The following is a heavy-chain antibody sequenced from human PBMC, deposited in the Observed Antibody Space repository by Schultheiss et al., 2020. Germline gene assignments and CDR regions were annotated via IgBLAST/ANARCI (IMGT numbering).Heavy chain of an antibody. D-gene: IGHD4-17*01. CDR3: ARSPDYGDYVPLGWFDP. CDR2: MNPNSGNT. J-gene: IGHJ5*02. V-gene: IGHV1-8*01. CDR1: GYTFTSYD. Sequence: ASVKVSCKASGYTFTSYDINWVRQATGQGLEWMGWMNPNSGNTGYAQKFQGRVTITADESTSTAYMELSSLRSEDTAVYYCARSPDYGDYVPLGWFDPWGKGTLGTGS.